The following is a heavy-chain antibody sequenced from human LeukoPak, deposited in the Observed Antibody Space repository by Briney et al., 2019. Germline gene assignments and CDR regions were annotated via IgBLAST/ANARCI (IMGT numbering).Heavy chain of an antibody. CDR2: IYHSGST. CDR3: ARGGSRYCSSTSCSNWFDP. J-gene: IGHJ5*02. D-gene: IGHD2-2*01. V-gene: IGHV4-30-2*01. Sequence: SETLSLTCAVSGGSISSGGYSWSWIRQPPGKGLEWIGYIYHSGSTYYNPSLKSRVTISVDGSKNQFSLKLSSVTAADTAVYYCARGGSRYCSSTSCSNWFDPWGQGTLVTVSS. CDR1: GGSISSGGYS.